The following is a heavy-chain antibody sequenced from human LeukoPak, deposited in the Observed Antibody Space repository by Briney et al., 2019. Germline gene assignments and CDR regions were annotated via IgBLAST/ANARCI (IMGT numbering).Heavy chain of an antibody. Sequence: GGSLRLSCAASGFTFSSYEMNWVRQAPGKGLEWVSYISSSGSTIYYADSVKGRITISRDNAKNSLYLQMNSLRAEDTAVYYCAREGTMVRGVPFDYWGQGTLVTVSS. J-gene: IGHJ4*02. V-gene: IGHV3-48*03. CDR1: GFTFSSYE. CDR2: ISSSGSTI. D-gene: IGHD3-10*01. CDR3: AREGTMVRGVPFDY.